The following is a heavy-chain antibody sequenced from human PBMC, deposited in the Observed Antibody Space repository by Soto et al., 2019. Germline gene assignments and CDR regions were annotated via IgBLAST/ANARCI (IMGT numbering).Heavy chain of an antibody. Sequence: EVQLVESGGGLVQPGGSLRLSCAVSGFTLSDCYMEWVRQAPGQGLEWIGLTRNKANRYTTEYAASVNGRFTISRDDSKNSLYLQMSSLNTDDTALYYCSRSRPGVTHDSWGQGTLVTVSS. CDR2: TRNKANRYTT. V-gene: IGHV3-72*01. D-gene: IGHD3-10*01. CDR3: SRSRPGVTHDS. J-gene: IGHJ4*02. CDR1: GFTLSDCY.